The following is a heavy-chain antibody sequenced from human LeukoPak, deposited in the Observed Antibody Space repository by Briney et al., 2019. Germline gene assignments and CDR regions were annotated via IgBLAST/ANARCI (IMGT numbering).Heavy chain of an antibody. CDR3: TREPPTVSYDYHYYMDV. CDR2: IRSRANSYAT. CDR1: GFTFSGSA. V-gene: IGHV3-73*01. D-gene: IGHD4-11*01. J-gene: IGHJ6*03. Sequence: GGSLRLSCAASGFTFSGSAMLWVRQASGKGLEWVGCIRSRANSYATAYGAPVKGRFTISRDDSKNTAYLQMDSLETEDTAVYYCTREPPTVSYDYHYYMDVWGKGTTVTVSS.